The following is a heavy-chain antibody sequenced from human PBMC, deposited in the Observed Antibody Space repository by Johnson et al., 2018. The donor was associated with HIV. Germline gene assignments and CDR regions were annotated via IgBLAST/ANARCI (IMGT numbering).Heavy chain of an antibody. CDR2: ISYDGSNK. D-gene: IGHD1-7*01. CDR3: AREKLELGIDAFDI. Sequence: QEQLVESGGGVVQPGRSLRLSCAASGFTFSSYGMHWVRQAPGKGLEWVAVISYDGSNKYYADSVKGRFTISRDNSKNTLYLQMNSLRAEDTAVYYCAREKLELGIDAFDIWGQGTMVTVSS. J-gene: IGHJ3*02. V-gene: IGHV3-30*03. CDR1: GFTFSSYG.